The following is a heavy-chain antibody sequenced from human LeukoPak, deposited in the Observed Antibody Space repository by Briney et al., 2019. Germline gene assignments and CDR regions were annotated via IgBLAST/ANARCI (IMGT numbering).Heavy chain of an antibody. CDR3: ASRIMTTVTYYYYYYYMDV. D-gene: IGHD4-11*01. CDR1: GGSISSSSYY. Sequence: SETLSLTCTVSGGSISSSSYYWGWIRQPPGKGLEWIGSIYYSGSTYYNPSLKSRVTISVDTSKNQFSLKLSSVTAADTAVYYCASRIMTTVTYYYYYYYMDVWGKGTTATVSS. J-gene: IGHJ6*03. CDR2: IYYSGST. V-gene: IGHV4-39*01.